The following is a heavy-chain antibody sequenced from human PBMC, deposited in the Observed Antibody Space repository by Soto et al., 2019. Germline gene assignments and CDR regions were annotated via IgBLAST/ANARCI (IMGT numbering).Heavy chain of an antibody. CDR3: ARVDYGGHFDY. D-gene: IGHD4-17*01. CDR2: IIPILGIA. J-gene: IGHJ4*02. V-gene: IGHV1-69*02. Sequence: QVQLVQSGAEVKKPGSSVNVSCKASGGTFSSYTISWVRQAPGQGLEWMGRIIPILGIANYAQKFQGRVTITADKSTSTAYMELSSLRSEDTAVYYCARVDYGGHFDYWGQGTLVTVSS. CDR1: GGTFSSYT.